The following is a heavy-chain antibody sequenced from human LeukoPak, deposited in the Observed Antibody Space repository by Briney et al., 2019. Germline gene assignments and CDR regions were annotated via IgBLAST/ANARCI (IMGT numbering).Heavy chain of an antibody. CDR3: ATVRPDDGSGNSYYRDLHI. D-gene: IGHD2-2*01. Sequence: GGSLTLAWAAAEFTVSIYWTNSVRQARGEWRGWVANIKLDGSETYYVDSVKGRFTISRDNAQNSLYLQMNSLSAEDTAVYYCATVRPDDGSGNSYYRDLHIWGQGTKVTVAS. V-gene: IGHV3-7*01. CDR2: IKLDGSET. CDR1: EFTVSIYW. J-gene: IGHJ3*02.